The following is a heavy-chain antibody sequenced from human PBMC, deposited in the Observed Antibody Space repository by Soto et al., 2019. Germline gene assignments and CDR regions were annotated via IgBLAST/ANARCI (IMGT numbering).Heavy chain of an antibody. V-gene: IGHV3-72*01. J-gene: IGHJ4*02. CDR3: ARAPGLGYSSSYWPVMGYDY. D-gene: IGHD6-13*01. CDR2: TRNKANSYTT. CDR1: GFTFSDHY. Sequence: EVQLVESGGGLVQPGGSLRLSCAASGFTFSDHYMDWVRQAPGKGLEWVGRTRNKANSYTTEYAASVKGRFTISRDDSKNSLYLQMNSLKTEDTAVYYCARAPGLGYSSSYWPVMGYDYWGQGTLVTVSS.